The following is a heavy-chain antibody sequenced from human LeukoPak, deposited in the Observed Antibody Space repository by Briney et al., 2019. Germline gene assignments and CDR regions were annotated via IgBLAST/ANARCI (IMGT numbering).Heavy chain of an antibody. D-gene: IGHD3-10*01. V-gene: IGHV3-66*01. CDR3: AKGGVVLLWFGEPGADAFDI. CDR2: IYSGGTT. Sequence: GGSLRLSCAGSGFTVRSNYMNWVRQAPGKGLERVSLIYSGGTTYYADSVKGRFTISRDDSKNTLYLQMNSLRAEDTAVYYCAKGGVVLLWFGEPGADAFDIWGQGIMVTVSS. J-gene: IGHJ3*02. CDR1: GFTVRSNY.